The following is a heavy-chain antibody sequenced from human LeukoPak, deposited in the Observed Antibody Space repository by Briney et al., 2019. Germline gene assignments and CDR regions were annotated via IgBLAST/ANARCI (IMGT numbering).Heavy chain of an antibody. CDR3: ARAGIVAVTGYGMDV. CDR1: GFTFSDYV. J-gene: IGHJ6*02. D-gene: IGHD5-12*01. CDR2: IRNKAFRETS. V-gene: IGHV3-49*04. Sequence: GGSLRLSCTTTGFTFSDYVLSWVRQAPGKGLEWVSLIRNKAFRETSEYAASVEGRFSISRDASKSIVYLQMNSLRTEDTAVYYCARAGIVAVTGYGMDVWGRGTTVTVSS.